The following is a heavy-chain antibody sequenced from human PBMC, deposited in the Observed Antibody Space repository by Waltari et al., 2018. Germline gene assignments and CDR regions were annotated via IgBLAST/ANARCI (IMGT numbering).Heavy chain of an antibody. Sequence: QVQLVQSGAEVKKPGASVTVSCQVSGYPFTELSMHWVRQAPGKGLEWMGGFDPEDGETIYAQKFQGRVTMTEDTSTDTAYMELSSLRSEDTAVYYCATVRSSVTVYYYYYYMDVWGKGTTVTVSS. CDR1: GYPFTELS. CDR2: FDPEDGET. J-gene: IGHJ6*03. CDR3: ATVRSSVTVYYYYYYMDV. V-gene: IGHV1-24*01. D-gene: IGHD4-4*01.